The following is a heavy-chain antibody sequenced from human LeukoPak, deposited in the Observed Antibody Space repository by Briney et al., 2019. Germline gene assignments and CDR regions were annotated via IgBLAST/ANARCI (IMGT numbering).Heavy chain of an antibody. V-gene: IGHV4-61*02. J-gene: IGHJ6*03. Sequence: PSETLSLTCTVSGGSITSVGYYWNWIRQPAGKELEWIGRIYPSESTNYNLSLKSRVTISIDTSKNQFSLNLNSVTAADTAVYYCARVGGYSYIDVWGEGTTVTISS. CDR3: ARVGGYSYIDV. CDR2: IYPSEST. CDR1: GGSITSVGYY. D-gene: IGHD3-16*01.